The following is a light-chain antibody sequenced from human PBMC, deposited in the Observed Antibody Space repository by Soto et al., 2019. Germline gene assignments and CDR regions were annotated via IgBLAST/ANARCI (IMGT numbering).Light chain of an antibody. CDR3: ETWDSNTFVV. CDR1: SGYSTYI. CDR2: VERSGSY. V-gene: IGLV4-60*03. Sequence: HPVLTQSSSASASLGSSVKLTCTLSSGYSTYIIAWHQQQPGKAPRYLMKVERSGSYNKGSGVPDRFSGSSSGADRYLTISNLQSEDEADYYCETWDSNTFVVFGGGTKLTVL. J-gene: IGLJ2*01.